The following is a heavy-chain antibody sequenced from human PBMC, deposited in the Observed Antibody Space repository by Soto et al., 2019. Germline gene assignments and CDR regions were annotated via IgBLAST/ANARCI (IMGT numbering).Heavy chain of an antibody. CDR1: GGTFSSYA. CDR2: IIPIFGTA. V-gene: IGHV1-69*12. D-gene: IGHD6-19*01. Sequence: QVQLVQSGAEVKKPGSSVKVSCKASGGTFSSYAISWVRQAPGQGLEWMGGIIPIFGTANYAQKFQGRVTITADESKCKAYMELSSLRSEDTAVYYCARDPPATGGGVAGYFDYWGQGTLVTVSS. J-gene: IGHJ4*02. CDR3: ARDPPATGGGVAGYFDY.